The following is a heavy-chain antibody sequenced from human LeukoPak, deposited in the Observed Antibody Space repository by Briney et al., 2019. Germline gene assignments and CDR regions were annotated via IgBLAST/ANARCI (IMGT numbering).Heavy chain of an antibody. CDR2: IYPGDSDT. Sequence: GESLKISCKGSGYSFTSYWVGWVRQTPGKGLEWMGFIYPGDSDTRYSPSFQGQVTISADKSTNTAYLQWSRLKASDTAMYYCARRGYCSSGSCEYFHFWGQGTLVTVSS. CDR3: ARRGYCSSGSCEYFHF. J-gene: IGHJ1*01. V-gene: IGHV5-51*01. D-gene: IGHD2-2*01. CDR1: GYSFTSYW.